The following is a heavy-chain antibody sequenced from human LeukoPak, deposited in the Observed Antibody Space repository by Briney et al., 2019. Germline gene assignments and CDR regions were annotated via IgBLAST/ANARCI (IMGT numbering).Heavy chain of an antibody. D-gene: IGHD3-3*01. V-gene: IGHV3-23*01. CDR2: ISVASNT. CDR3: ADYGVSGVRNNFY. CDR1: GLAFSSYA. J-gene: IGHJ4*02. Sequence: GGSLRLSCAASGLAFSSYAMSWVRQAPGKGLEWVSTISVASNTFYADSVKGRFTISRDNSRSTVYLQMTSLRADDTAVYYCADYGVSGVRNNFYWGQGTLVTVSS.